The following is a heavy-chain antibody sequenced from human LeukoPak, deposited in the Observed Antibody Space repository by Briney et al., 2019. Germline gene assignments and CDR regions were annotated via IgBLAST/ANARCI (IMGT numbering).Heavy chain of an antibody. D-gene: IGHD3-9*01. J-gene: IGHJ4*02. CDR2: IRYDGSNK. V-gene: IGHV3-30*02. CDR3: AKGHYYNILTGYSVRRGLDY. CDR1: GFTFSRYG. Sequence: GGSLRLSCVASGFTFSRYGMHWVRQAPGKGLEWVAFIRYDGSNKYHADSVKGRFTISRDNSKNTLYLQMNSLRAEDTAVYYCAKGHYYNILTGYSVRRGLDYWGQGTLVTVSS.